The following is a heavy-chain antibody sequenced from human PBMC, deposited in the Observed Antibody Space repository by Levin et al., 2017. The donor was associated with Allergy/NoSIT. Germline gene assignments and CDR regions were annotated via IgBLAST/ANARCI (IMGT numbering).Heavy chain of an antibody. CDR3: AREISAMVGFDY. CDR2: IYYSGST. J-gene: IGHJ4*02. CDR1: GGSISSYY. D-gene: IGHD5-18*01. Sequence: PSETLSLTCTVSGGSISSYYWSWIRQPPGKGLEWIGYIYYSGSTNYNPSLKSRVTISVDTSKNQFSLKLSSVTAADTAVYYCAREISAMVGFDYWGQGTLVTVSS. V-gene: IGHV4-59*01.